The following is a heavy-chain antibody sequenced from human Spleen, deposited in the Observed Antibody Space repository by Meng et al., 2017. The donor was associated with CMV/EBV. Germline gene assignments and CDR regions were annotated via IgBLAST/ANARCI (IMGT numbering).Heavy chain of an antibody. CDR1: GFTFSSYA. Sequence: GESLKISCAASGFTFSSYAMSWVRQAPGEGLEWVSGISGSGGDTYYADSVKGRFTISRDNAKRSLYLQMNSLRAEDTAWYYCAREATADLWSSYYEHLDYWGQGTLVTVSS. D-gene: IGHD3-3*01. CDR2: ISGSGGDT. V-gene: IGHV3-23*01. CDR3: AREATADLWSSYYEHLDY. J-gene: IGHJ4*02.